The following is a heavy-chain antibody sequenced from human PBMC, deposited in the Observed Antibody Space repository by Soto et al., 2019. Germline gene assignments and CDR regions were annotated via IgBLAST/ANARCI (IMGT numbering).Heavy chain of an antibody. D-gene: IGHD2-15*01. V-gene: IGHV3-23*01. J-gene: IGHJ4*02. CDR3: ARAGYCSGGSCPRALGY. Sequence: GGSLRLSCAASGFTFSSYSMNWVRQAPGKGLEWVSTFRESGGTTHYANSVKGRFTISRDTSKNTLYLQMNSLRAEDTAVYYCARAGYCSGGSCPRALGYWGQGTLVTVSS. CDR2: FRESGGTT. CDR1: GFTFSSYS.